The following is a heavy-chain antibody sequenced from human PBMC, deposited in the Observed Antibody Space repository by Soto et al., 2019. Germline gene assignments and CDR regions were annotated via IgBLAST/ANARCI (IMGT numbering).Heavy chain of an antibody. J-gene: IGHJ5*02. CDR1: SGSISSGSHY. CDR2: IHNNGAT. Sequence: KPSETLSLTCSISSGSISSGSHYWNWIRQHPEKGLEWIGYIHNNGATSYNPSLSSRVTISADTSKNRYSLSVYSVTAADTALYYCAREGVGSYWFDTWGQGLLVTVSS. D-gene: IGHD1-26*01. V-gene: IGHV4-31*03. CDR3: AREGVGSYWFDT.